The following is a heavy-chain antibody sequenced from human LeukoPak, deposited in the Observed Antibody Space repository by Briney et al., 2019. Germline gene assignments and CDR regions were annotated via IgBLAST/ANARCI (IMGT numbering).Heavy chain of an antibody. CDR3: ARDSPGGDCFDY. Sequence: GGSLRLSCAASGFTFSSYGMHWVRQAPGKGLEWVAVIWYDGSNKYYADSVKGRFTISRDNSKNTLYLQMNSLRAEDTAVYYCARDSPGGDCFDYWGPGTLVTVSS. CDR1: GFTFSSYG. J-gene: IGHJ4*02. V-gene: IGHV3-33*01. D-gene: IGHD3-10*01. CDR2: IWYDGSNK.